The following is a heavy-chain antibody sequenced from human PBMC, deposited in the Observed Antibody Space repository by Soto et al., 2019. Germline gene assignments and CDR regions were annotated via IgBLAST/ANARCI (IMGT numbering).Heavy chain of an antibody. J-gene: IGHJ3*02. D-gene: IGHD2-2*01. Sequence: GGSLRLSCAASGFTFSNAWMSWVRQAPGKGLEWVGRIKSKTDGGTTDYAAPVKGRFTISRDDSKNTLYLQMNSLKTEDTAVYYCTTEIVVVPAADAFDIWGQGTMVTVSS. V-gene: IGHV3-15*01. CDR1: GFTFSNAW. CDR2: IKSKTDGGTT. CDR3: TTEIVVVPAADAFDI.